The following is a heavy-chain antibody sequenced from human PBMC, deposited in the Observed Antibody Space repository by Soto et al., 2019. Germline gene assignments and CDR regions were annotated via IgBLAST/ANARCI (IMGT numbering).Heavy chain of an antibody. Sequence: QVQLVQSGAEVKKPGSSVKVSCKASGGTFSSYAISWVRQAPGQGLEWMGGIIPIFGTANYAQKFQGRVTITADESTSKAYMKLSSLRSEDTAVYYCARDGMVRGVLTHSFDYWGQGTLVTVSS. CDR1: GGTFSSYA. J-gene: IGHJ4*02. CDR2: IIPIFGTA. D-gene: IGHD3-10*01. V-gene: IGHV1-69*01. CDR3: ARDGMVRGVLTHSFDY.